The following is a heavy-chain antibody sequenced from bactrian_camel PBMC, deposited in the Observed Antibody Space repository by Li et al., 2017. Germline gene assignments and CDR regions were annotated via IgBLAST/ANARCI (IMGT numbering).Heavy chain of an antibody. CDR1: GFTFSSVW. V-gene: IGHV3S25*01. CDR3: TRETEWVGYHEFAEY. J-gene: IGHJ4*01. D-gene: IGHD5*01. CDR2: ITSGSDYI. Sequence: QLVESGGGLVQPGGSLRLSCAASGFTFSSVWMNWVRQAPGKGLEWVSNITSGSDYIDYVDSVEGRFTSSRDNTKNTLYLQLSGLKTEDTAIYYCTRETEWVGYHEFAEYWGQGTQVTVS.